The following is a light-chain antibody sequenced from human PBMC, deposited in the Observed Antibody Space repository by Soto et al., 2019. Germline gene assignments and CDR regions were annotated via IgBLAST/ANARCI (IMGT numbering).Light chain of an antibody. CDR1: SSDVGGYNH. V-gene: IGLV2-14*01. CDR2: EVS. CDR3: TSYSGITTLGV. J-gene: IGLJ1*01. Sequence: QSALTQPASVSGSPGQSITISCTGTSSDVGGYNHVSWYQHHPGKAPKLMIYEVSNRPSGVSDRFSGSKSGNTASLTISGLQAEDEANYYCTSYSGITTLGVFGTGTKLTVL.